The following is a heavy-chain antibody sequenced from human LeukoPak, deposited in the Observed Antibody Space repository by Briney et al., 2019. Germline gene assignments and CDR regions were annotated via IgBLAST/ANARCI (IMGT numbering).Heavy chain of an antibody. Sequence: ASVKVSCKASGYTFSGYYMHWVRQAPGQGLEWMGWINPNSGGTNYAQKFQGRVTMTRDTSISRAYMELSRLRSDDTAVYYCASVGPYCSSTSCYWYSSSPYYFDYWGQGTLVTVSS. CDR2: INPNSGGT. J-gene: IGHJ4*02. CDR3: ASVGPYCSSTSCYWYSSSPYYFDY. D-gene: IGHD2-2*01. CDR1: GYTFSGYY. V-gene: IGHV1-2*02.